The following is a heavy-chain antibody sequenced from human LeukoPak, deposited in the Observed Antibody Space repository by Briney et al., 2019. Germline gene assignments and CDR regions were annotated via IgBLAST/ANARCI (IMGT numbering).Heavy chain of an antibody. CDR1: GFTFSIYA. CDR2: ISGSGGNT. V-gene: IGHV3-23*01. Sequence: GGSLRLSCAASGFTFSIYAMTWVRQAPGKGLEWVSTISGSGGNTYYADSVKGRFTISRDNSKNTLYLQMNSLRAEDTAAYYCAKSRGYYYDSSGYPNYFHYWGQGTLVTVSS. CDR3: AKSRGYYYDSSGYPNYFHY. J-gene: IGHJ4*02. D-gene: IGHD3-22*01.